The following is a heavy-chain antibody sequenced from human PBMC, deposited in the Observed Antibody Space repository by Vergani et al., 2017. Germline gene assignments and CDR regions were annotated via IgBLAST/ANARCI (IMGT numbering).Heavy chain of an antibody. D-gene: IGHD2-2*01. V-gene: IGHV4-39*02. Sequence: QLQLQESGPGLVKPSETLSLTCTVSGGSISSSSYYWGWIRQPPGKGLEWIGSIYYSGSTYYNPSLKSRVTISVDTSKNQFSLKLSSVTAADTAVYYCAKDRYQLRRFFDYWGQGTLVTVSS. CDR1: GGSISSSSYY. CDR3: AKDRYQLRRFFDY. CDR2: IYYSGST. J-gene: IGHJ4*02.